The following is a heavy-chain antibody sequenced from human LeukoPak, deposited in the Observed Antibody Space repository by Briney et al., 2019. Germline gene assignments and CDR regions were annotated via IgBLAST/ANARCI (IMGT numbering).Heavy chain of an antibody. V-gene: IGHV4-39*01. J-gene: IGHJ4*02. D-gene: IGHD2-2*01. CDR1: GGSVRRTTYY. Sequence: SETLSLTCTVSGGSVRRTTYYWSWIRQPQGKGLEWIASINYSRSTYYNPSLKSRVTISVDTSENQFSLKLSSVTAADTAVYYSARYLVYASAKYHFDYWGQGTLVTVSS. CDR3: ARYLVYASAKYHFDY. CDR2: INYSRST.